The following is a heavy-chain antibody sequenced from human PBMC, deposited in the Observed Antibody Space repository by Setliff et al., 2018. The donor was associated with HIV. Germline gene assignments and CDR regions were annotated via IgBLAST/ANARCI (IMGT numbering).Heavy chain of an antibody. D-gene: IGHD6-13*01. Sequence: PSETLSLTCIVSGGSISSSSYYWGWIRQPPGKGLEWIGTVYYSGSTYYNPSLKSRVTISVDTSEKQFSLKLSSVAAADTAVYYCARDGYSSSWYVISGSFDYWGQGILVTVSS. CDR1: GGSISSSSYY. CDR2: VYYSGST. V-gene: IGHV4-39*07. CDR3: ARDGYSSSWYVISGSFDY. J-gene: IGHJ4*02.